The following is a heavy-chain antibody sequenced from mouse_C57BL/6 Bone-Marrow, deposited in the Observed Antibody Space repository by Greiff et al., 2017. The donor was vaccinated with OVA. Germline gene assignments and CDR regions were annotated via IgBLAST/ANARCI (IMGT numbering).Heavy chain of an antibody. Sequence: EVQLQQSGPGLVKPSQSLSLTCSVTGYSITSGYYWNWIRQFPGNKLEWMGYISYDGSNNYNPSLKNRISITRDTSKNQFFLKLNSVTTEDTATYYCAGYRSDDDAMDYWGQGTSVTVSS. CDR3: AGYRSDDDAMDY. V-gene: IGHV3-6*01. CDR2: ISYDGSN. J-gene: IGHJ4*01. CDR1: GYSITSGYY. D-gene: IGHD1-1*01.